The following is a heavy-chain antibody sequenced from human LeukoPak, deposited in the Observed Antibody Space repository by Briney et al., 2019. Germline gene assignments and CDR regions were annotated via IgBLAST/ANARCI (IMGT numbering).Heavy chain of an antibody. V-gene: IGHV3-21*01. J-gene: IGHJ4*02. CDR3: ASLWFGELLDY. Sequence: KSGGSLRLSCAASGFTFSSYSMNWVRQAPGKGLEWVSSISSSSSYIYYADSVKGRFTISRDNAKNSLYLQMNSLRAEDTAVYYCASLWFGELLDYWGQGTLVTVSS. CDR2: ISSSSSYI. D-gene: IGHD3-10*01. CDR1: GFTFSSYS.